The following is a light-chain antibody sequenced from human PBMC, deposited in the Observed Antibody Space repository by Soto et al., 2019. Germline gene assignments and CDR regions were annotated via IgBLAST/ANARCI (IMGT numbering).Light chain of an antibody. Sequence: EIVFTESPCTLSLSPGERASLSCRASRSVKTNLAWYQQNPGQAPRLLIYGASTRATNVSARFSGSGSGTEFTLTISSLQSEDFALYYCQQYNHWPPITFGPGTRLEIK. J-gene: IGKJ5*01. V-gene: IGKV3-15*01. CDR1: RSVKTN. CDR2: GAS. CDR3: QQYNHWPPIT.